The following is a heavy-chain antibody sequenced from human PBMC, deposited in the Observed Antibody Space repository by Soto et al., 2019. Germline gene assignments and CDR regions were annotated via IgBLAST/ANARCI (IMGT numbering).Heavy chain of an antibody. D-gene: IGHD3-3*01. J-gene: IGHJ5*02. V-gene: IGHV4-30-2*01. CDR2: IYHSGST. CDR3: VRTQLKTIFGVVRYNWFDP. CDR1: GGSISSGGYS. Sequence: SETLSLTCAVSGGSISSGGYSWSWIRQPPGKGLEWIGYIYHSGSTYYNPSLKSRVTISVDRSKNQFSLKLSSVTAADTAVYFCVRTQLKTIFGVVRYNWFDPWGQGTLVTVSS.